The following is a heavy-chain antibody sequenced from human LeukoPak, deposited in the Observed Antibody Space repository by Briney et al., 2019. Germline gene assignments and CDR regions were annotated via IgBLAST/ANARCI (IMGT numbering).Heavy chain of an antibody. CDR2: IRYDGSNK. D-gene: IGHD3-22*01. J-gene: IGHJ4*02. CDR3: ARRYYYDSSGSNFDY. V-gene: IGHV3-30*02. CDR1: GFTFSSYG. Sequence: PGGSLRLSCAASGFTFSSYGMHWVRQAPGKGLEWVAFIRYDGSNKYYADSVKGRFTISRDNAKNSLYLQMNSLRAEDTAVYYCARRYYYDSSGSNFDYWGQGTLVTVSS.